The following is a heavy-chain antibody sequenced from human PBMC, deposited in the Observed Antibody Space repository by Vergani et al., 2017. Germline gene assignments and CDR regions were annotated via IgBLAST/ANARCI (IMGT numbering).Heavy chain of an antibody. V-gene: IGHV3-33*01. J-gene: IGHJ5*02. CDR1: GFTFNQYG. CDR2: TWYDGNNK. D-gene: IGHD1-14*01. CDR3: ARDLRLLYNRLDP. Sequence: VQLVESGGGVVQPGRSLRLSCAASGFTFNQYGMHWVRQAPGKGLEWVAVTWYDGNNKQYADSVKGRFTISRDNSKSTMYLQMNSLRDEDTGVYYCARDLRLLYNRLDPWGQGTLVTVSS.